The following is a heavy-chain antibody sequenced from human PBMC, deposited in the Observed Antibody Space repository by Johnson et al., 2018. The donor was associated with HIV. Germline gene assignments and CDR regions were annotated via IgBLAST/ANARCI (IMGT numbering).Heavy chain of an antibody. Sequence: VQVVESGGGLVQPGGSLRLSCVASGFTVSSNYMNWVRQAPGKGLEWVSVIYSGGSTYYADSVKGRFTISRDNSKHTLYFQMNSLRAEDTAVYYCARAYSYGAFDIWGQGTMVTVSS. CDR1: GFTVSSNY. J-gene: IGHJ3*02. V-gene: IGHV3-66*01. CDR3: ARAYSYGAFDI. CDR2: IYSGGST. D-gene: IGHD5-18*01.